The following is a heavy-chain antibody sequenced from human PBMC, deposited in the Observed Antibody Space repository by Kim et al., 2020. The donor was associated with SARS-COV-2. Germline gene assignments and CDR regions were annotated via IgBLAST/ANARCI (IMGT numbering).Heavy chain of an antibody. V-gene: IGHV1-18*01. CDR3: SRRDGYNLGFDY. D-gene: IGHD5-12*01. J-gene: IGHJ4*02. Sequence: NHAQKLQGRVTMNKDTSTSTAYMVLRSLRSDDTAVYYCSRRDGYNLGFDYWGQGTLVTVSS.